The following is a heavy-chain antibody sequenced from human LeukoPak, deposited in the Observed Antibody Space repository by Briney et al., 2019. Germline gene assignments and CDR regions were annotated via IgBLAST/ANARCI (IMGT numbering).Heavy chain of an antibody. CDR1: GYDFTGYY. D-gene: IGHD3-10*01. CDR2: VNPRNGGT. Sequence: ASVKVSCKASGYDFTGYYVHWLRQAPGHGFEWMGWVNPRNGGTHYAQNFQGRVTITGDTSITTAYMELASLTSDDTAVYYCATGLQYGLWGVPYFYYMHAWGEGTTVPSL. V-gene: IGHV1-2*02. J-gene: IGHJ6*03. CDR3: ATGLQYGLWGVPYFYYMHA.